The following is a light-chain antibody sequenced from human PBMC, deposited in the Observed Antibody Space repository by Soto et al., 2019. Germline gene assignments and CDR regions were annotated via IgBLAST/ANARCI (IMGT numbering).Light chain of an antibody. CDR2: GAS. Sequence: EIVMTQSPATLSVSPGERATLSCRASQSVSSNLAWYQQKPGQAPRLLIYGASTRATGIPARFSGSGSGTKFTLTISSLQSEDFAVYYCQHYHNWPPWTFGQGIKVEVK. CDR3: QHYHNWPPWT. V-gene: IGKV3-15*01. J-gene: IGKJ1*01. CDR1: QSVSSN.